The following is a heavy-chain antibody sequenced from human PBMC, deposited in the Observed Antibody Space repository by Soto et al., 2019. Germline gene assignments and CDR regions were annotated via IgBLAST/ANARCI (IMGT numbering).Heavy chain of an antibody. Sequence: PSETLSLTCAVSGGSISSGGYYWRWIRQPPGKGLEWIGNMHYSGSTGYNPSLRSRVSMSVDTSKNHFSLKMNSVTPADTAVYYCARDSASRSLWGQGTLVTVSS. CDR1: GGSISSGGYY. D-gene: IGHD1-26*01. CDR3: ARDSASRSL. V-gene: IGHV4-30-4*01. J-gene: IGHJ1*01. CDR2: MHYSGST.